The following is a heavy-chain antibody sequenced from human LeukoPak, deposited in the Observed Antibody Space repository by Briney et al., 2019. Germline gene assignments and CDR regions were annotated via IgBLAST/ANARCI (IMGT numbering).Heavy chain of an antibody. CDR1: GGTFSSYA. V-gene: IGHV1-69*13. CDR3: ASLVAVAGTRSAFDI. D-gene: IGHD6-19*01. CDR2: IIPIFGTA. Sequence: GASVKVSCKASGGTFSSYAISWVRQAPGQGLEWMGGIIPIFGTANYAQKFQGRVTITADESTSTAYMELSGLRSEDTAVYYCASLVAVAGTRSAFDIWGQGTMVTVSS. J-gene: IGHJ3*02.